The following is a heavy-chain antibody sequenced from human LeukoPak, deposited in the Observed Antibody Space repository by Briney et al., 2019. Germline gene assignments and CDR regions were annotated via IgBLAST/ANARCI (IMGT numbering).Heavy chain of an antibody. J-gene: IGHJ4*02. D-gene: IGHD6-6*01. Sequence: SVKVSCKASGGTFSSYAISWVRQAPGQGLEWMGGIIPIFGTANYAQKFQGRVTITADESTSTAYMELSSLRSEDTAVYYCARDARRIAARPDTTFKFDYWGQGTLVTVSS. V-gene: IGHV1-69*13. CDR1: GGTFSSYA. CDR3: ARDARRIAARPDTTFKFDY. CDR2: IIPIFGTA.